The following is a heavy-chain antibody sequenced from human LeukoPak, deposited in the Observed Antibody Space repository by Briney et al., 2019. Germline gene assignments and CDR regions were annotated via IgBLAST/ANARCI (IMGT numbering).Heavy chain of an antibody. CDR3: AGRYDSSVSPFDI. V-gene: IGHV1-2*02. Sequence: VASVKVSCKASGYTFTGYYMHWVRQAPGQGLEWMGWINPNSGGTNYAQRFQGRVTMTRDTSISTAYMELSRLRSDDTAVYYCAGRYDSSVSPFDIWGQGTMVTVSS. CDR2: INPNSGGT. D-gene: IGHD3-22*01. CDR1: GYTFTGYY. J-gene: IGHJ3*02.